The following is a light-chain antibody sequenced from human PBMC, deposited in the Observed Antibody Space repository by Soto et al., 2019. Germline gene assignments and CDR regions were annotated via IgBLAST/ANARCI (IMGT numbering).Light chain of an antibody. V-gene: IGKV1-5*01. CDR1: QSLSSW. J-gene: IGKJ1*01. CDR3: QQYTNTNNPWM. CDR2: DAS. Sequence: DIKMTQSPSTLSASVGDRVTITCRASQSLSSWLAWYQQKPGKAPKLLVYDASTLQSGVASRFSGSGSGTEFTLIISGLQPDDSATYYCQQYTNTNNPWMFGQGTKVDIK.